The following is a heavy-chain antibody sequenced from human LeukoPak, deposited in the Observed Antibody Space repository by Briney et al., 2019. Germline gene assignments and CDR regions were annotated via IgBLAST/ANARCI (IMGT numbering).Heavy chain of an antibody. J-gene: IGHJ4*02. Sequence: GGSLSLSGVGSGFTFSNNPLSWVRQAPGKGREWVSAISGSGGNTYYADSVRGRFTISRDNSKNTLFLQMNTLRADDTAVYYCATTKQARRYFDYWGQGTLVTVSS. CDR2: ISGSGGNT. CDR3: ATTKQARRYFDY. CDR1: GFTFSNNP. V-gene: IGHV3-23*01. D-gene: IGHD1-1*01.